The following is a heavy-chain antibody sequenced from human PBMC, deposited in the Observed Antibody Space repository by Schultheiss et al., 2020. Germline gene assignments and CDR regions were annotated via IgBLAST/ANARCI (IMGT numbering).Heavy chain of an antibody. CDR1: GFTFSSYA. Sequence: GESLKISCAASGFTFSSYAMSWVRQAPGKGLEWVSAISGSGGSTYYADSVKGRFTISRDNAKNSLYLQMNSLRAEDTALYYCAKVLSSTILDAFDIWGQGTMVNVSS. J-gene: IGHJ3*02. V-gene: IGHV3-23*01. CDR2: ISGSGGST. D-gene: IGHD2-2*01. CDR3: AKVLSSTILDAFDI.